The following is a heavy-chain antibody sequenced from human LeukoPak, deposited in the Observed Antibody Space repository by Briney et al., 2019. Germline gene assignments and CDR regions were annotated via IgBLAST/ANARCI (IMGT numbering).Heavy chain of an antibody. D-gene: IGHD6-19*01. CDR3: ATLNTSGWYLDY. V-gene: IGHV4-39*01. CDR1: GGSISSGRYY. CDR2: IYYSGET. Sequence: PSQTLSLTCTVSGGSISSGRYYWGWLRQPPGKGLEWIGSIYYSGETNYNPPLKSRLTISVDTSKNQFSLKLGSVTAADAAVYYCATLNTSGWYLDYWGQGTLVTVSS. J-gene: IGHJ4*02.